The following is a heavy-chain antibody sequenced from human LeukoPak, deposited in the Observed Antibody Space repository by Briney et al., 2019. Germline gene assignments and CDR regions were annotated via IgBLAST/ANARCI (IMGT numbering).Heavy chain of an antibody. D-gene: IGHD3-10*01. J-gene: IGHJ6*03. CDR3: ARDGSDTMVRDRAYYYYMDV. V-gene: IGHV4-59*01. CDR1: GGSISSYY. Sequence: TSETLSLTCTVSGGSISSYYWSWIRQPPGKGLEWIGYIYYSGSTNYNPSLKSRVTISVDTSKNQFSLKLSSVTAADTAVYYCARDGSDTMVRDRAYYYYMDVWGKGTTVTVSS. CDR2: IYYSGST.